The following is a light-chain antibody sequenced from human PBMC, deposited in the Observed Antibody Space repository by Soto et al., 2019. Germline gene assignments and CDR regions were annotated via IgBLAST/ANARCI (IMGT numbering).Light chain of an antibody. CDR3: ETWDRNTVV. CDR2: LEGTGSY. CDR1: SGHSSYI. Sequence: QLVLTQSSSAFASLGSSVKLTCTLSSGHSSYIIAWHQQQPGKAPRYLMKLEGTGSYNKGSGVPDRFSGSSSGADRYLTISNLQFEDEADYYCETWDRNTVVFGGGTKLTVL. V-gene: IGLV4-60*02. J-gene: IGLJ2*01.